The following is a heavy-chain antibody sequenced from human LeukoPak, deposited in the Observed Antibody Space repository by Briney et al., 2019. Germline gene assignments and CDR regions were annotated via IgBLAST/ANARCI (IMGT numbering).Heavy chain of an antibody. V-gene: IGHV1-69*01. J-gene: IGHJ6*03. D-gene: IGHD1-26*01. CDR1: GGTFSSYA. CDR3: ARALVPQIVGALYYYYYMDV. Sequence: SVKVSCKASGGTFSSYAISWVRQAPGQGLEWMGGIIPFFGTANYAQKFQGRVTITADESTSTAYMELSSLRSEDTAVYYCARALVPQIVGALYYYYYMDVWGKGTTVTISS. CDR2: IIPFFGTA.